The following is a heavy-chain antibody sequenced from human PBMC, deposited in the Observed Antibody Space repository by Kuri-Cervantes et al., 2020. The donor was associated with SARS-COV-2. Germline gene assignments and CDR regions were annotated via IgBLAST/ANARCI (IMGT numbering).Heavy chain of an antibody. V-gene: IGHV3-30*19. CDR2: ISYDGSNK. CDR1: GFTFSSYG. D-gene: IGHD2-8*01. Sequence: GESLKISWAASGFTFSSYGIHWVRQAPGKGLEWVAVISYDGSNKYYADSVEGRFTISRDNSKHTLYLQKNSLRAEDTAVYYCARAGNVLMVYAIAYYIVVWGKGTLVTVSS. J-gene: IGHJ4*02. CDR3: ARAGNVLMVYAIAYYIVV.